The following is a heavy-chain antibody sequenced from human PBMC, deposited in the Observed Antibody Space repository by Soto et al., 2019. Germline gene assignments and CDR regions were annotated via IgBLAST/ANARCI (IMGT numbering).Heavy chain of an antibody. D-gene: IGHD3-3*01. CDR1: GGTFSSYA. V-gene: IGHV1-69*13. J-gene: IGHJ6*02. CDR2: IIPIFGTA. Sequence: SVKVTCKDSGGTFSSYAISWVRQAPGQGLEWMGGIIPIFGTANYAQKFQGRVTITADESTSTAYMELSSLRSEDTAVYYCARVRQITIFGVVIGGMDVWGQGTTVTVSS. CDR3: ARVRQITIFGVVIGGMDV.